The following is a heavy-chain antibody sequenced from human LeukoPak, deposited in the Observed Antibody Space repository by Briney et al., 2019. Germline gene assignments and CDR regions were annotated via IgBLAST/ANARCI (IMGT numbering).Heavy chain of an antibody. CDR1: GGSISGFF. CDR2: FYHSGNT. D-gene: IGHD3-10*01. CDR3: ARSSYGSGRYGPQFDY. Sequence: SETLSLTCTVSGGSISGFFWSWIRQPPGKGLEWIGNFYHSGNTNYNPSLKSRVTILVDTSKNQFSLKLSSVTAADTAVYYCARSSYGSGRYGPQFDYWGQGTLVTVSS. J-gene: IGHJ4*02. V-gene: IGHV4-59*01.